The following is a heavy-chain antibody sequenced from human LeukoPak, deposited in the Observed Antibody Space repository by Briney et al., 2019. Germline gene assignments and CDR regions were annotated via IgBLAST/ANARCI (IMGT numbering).Heavy chain of an antibody. J-gene: IGHJ6*02. CDR3: ARDLGLPAATVYYYYGMDV. CDR1: GFTFSSNY. D-gene: IGHD2-2*01. V-gene: IGHV3-66*01. Sequence: GRSLRLSCAASGFTFSSNYMSWVRQAPGKGLEWVSVIYSGGSTYYADSVKGRFTISRDNSKNTLYLQMNSLRAEDTAVYYCARDLGLPAATVYYYYGMDVWGQGTTVTVSS. CDR2: IYSGGST.